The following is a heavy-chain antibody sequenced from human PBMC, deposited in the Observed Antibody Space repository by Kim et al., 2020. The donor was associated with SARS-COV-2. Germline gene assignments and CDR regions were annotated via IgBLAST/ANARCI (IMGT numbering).Heavy chain of an antibody. CDR1: GGSISSYY. CDR2: IYYSGST. D-gene: IGHD4-17*01. V-gene: IGHV4-59*01. J-gene: IGHJ4*02. CDR3: ANWGGGYGDYGFDY. Sequence: SETLSLTCTVSGGSISSYYWSWIRQPPGKGLEWIGYIYYSGSTNYNPSLKSRVTISVDTSKNQFSLKLSSVTAADTAVYYCANWGGGYGDYGFDYWGQGTLVTVSS.